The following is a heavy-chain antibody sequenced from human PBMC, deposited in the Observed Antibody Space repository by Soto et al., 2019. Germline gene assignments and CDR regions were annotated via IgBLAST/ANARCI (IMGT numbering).Heavy chain of an antibody. CDR2: ISRSGRTI. Sequence: GGSLRLSCAASGFTFSDHYMSWIRQAPGKGLEWVSYISRSGRTIYYADSVKGRFTISRDNAKNSLYLQMNSLRAEDTAVYYCARESPFDYWGQGTLVTVSS. J-gene: IGHJ4*02. CDR3: ARESPFDY. CDR1: GFTFSDHY. V-gene: IGHV3-11*01.